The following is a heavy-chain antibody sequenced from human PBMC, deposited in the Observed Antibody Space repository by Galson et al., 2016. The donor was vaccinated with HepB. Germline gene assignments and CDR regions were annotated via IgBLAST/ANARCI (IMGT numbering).Heavy chain of an antibody. Sequence: LSLTCAVSGDSISGSTWWSWVRQPPGKGLEWLGEIYHSGNTNYNPSLKSRLTMSVEKPKNQFSLKLSFVTAADTAVYYCARDQDGEIPRRPLGYWGQGTPVTVSS. CDR3: ARDQDGEIPRRPLGY. D-gene: IGHD2-21*01. CDR2: IYHSGNT. V-gene: IGHV4-4*02. CDR1: GDSISGSTW. J-gene: IGHJ4*02.